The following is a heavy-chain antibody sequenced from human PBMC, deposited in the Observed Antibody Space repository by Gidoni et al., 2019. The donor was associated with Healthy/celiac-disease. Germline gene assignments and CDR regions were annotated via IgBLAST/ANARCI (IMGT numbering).Heavy chain of an antibody. Sequence: QVQLQQWGAGLLKPSETLSLTCAVYGGSFSGYYWSWIRQPPGKGLEWIGEINHSGSTNYNPSLKSRVTISVDTSKNQFSLKLSSVTAADTAVYYCARGRGDCIWGSDRGYYFDYWGQGTLVTVSS. CDR2: INHSGST. J-gene: IGHJ4*02. CDR1: GGSFSGYY. V-gene: IGHV4-34*01. CDR3: ARGRGDCIWGSDRGYYFDY. D-gene: IGHD3-16*02.